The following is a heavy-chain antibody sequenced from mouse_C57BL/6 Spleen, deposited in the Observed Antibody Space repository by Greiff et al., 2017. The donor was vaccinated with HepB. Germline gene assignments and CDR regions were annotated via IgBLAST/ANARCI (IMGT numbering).Heavy chain of an antibody. Sequence: VQLQQSGAELVRPGASVTLSCKASGYTFTDYEMHWVKQTPVHGLEWIGAIDPETGGTAYNQKFKGKAILTADKSSSTAYMELRSLTSGDSAVYYCTRAGGAWFAYLGQGTLVTVSA. V-gene: IGHV1-15*01. CDR3: TRAGGAWFAY. D-gene: IGHD4-1*01. CDR1: GYTFTDYE. CDR2: IDPETGGT. J-gene: IGHJ3*01.